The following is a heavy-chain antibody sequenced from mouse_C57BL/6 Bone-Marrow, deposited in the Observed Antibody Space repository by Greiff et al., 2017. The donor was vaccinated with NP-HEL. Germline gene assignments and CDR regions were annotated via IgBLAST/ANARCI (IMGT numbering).Heavy chain of an antibody. Sequence: EVKVVESGGGLVQPGGSLKLSCAASGFTFSDYYMYWVRQTPEKRLEWVAYISNGGGSTYYPDTVKGRFTISRDNAKNTLYLQMSRLKSEDTAMYYCARHRPLLWYPPWFAYWGQGTLVTVSA. V-gene: IGHV5-12*01. CDR1: GFTFSDYY. J-gene: IGHJ3*01. CDR3: ARHRPLLWYPPWFAY. CDR2: ISNGGGST. D-gene: IGHD2-10*01.